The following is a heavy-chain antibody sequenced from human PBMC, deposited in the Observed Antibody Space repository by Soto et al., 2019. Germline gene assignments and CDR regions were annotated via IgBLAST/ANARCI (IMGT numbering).Heavy chain of an antibody. CDR3: ARVAPFWSGYRYYYYGMDV. V-gene: IGHV1-18*04. CDR2: ISAYNGNT. CDR1: GYTFTSYG. Sequence: GASVKVSCKASGYTFTSYGISWVRQAPGQGLEWMGWISAYNGNTNYAQKLQGRVTMTTDTSTSTAYMELRSLRSDDTAVYYCARVAPFWSGYRYYYYGMDVWGQGTTVTVSS. J-gene: IGHJ6*02. D-gene: IGHD3-3*01.